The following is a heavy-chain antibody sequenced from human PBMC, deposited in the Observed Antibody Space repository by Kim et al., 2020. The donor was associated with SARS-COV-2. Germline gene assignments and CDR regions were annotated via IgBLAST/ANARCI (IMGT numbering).Heavy chain of an antibody. Sequence: SQKFQGRVTITRDTSESTAYMELSSLRSEDTAVYYCAREDVDTAMVIFDYWGQGTLVTVSS. J-gene: IGHJ4*02. D-gene: IGHD5-18*01. CDR3: AREDVDTAMVIFDY. V-gene: IGHV1-3*01.